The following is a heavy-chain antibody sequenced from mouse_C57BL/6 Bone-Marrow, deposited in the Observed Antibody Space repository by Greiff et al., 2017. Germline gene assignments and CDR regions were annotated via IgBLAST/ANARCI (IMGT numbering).Heavy chain of an antibody. CDR2: ISSGGSYT. CDR1: GFTFSSYG. Sequence: VQLKESGGDLVKPGGSLKLSCAASGFTFSSYGMSWVRQTPDKRLEWVATISSGGSYTYSPDNVQGRYTISRDNAKNTLYLQMSSLKSEDTAMYYCSRQGNYAMDYWGQGTSVTVSS. J-gene: IGHJ4*01. CDR3: SRQGNYAMDY. V-gene: IGHV5-6*01.